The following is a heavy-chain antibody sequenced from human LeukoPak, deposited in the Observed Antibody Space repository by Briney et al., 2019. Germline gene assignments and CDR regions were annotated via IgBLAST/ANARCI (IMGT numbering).Heavy chain of an antibody. CDR1: GGSISSYY. J-gene: IGHJ6*02. D-gene: IGHD5-18*01. Sequence: SQTLSLTCTVSGGSISSYYWSWIRQPPGKGLEWIGYIYYSGSTNYNPSLKSRVTISVDTSKNQFSLKLSSVTAADTAVYYRARDGTAPLEGYYYGMDVWGQGTTVTVSS. V-gene: IGHV4-59*01. CDR2: IYYSGST. CDR3: ARDGTAPLEGYYYGMDV.